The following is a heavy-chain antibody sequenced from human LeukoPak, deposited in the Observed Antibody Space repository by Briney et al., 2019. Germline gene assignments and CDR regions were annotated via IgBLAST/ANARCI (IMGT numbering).Heavy chain of an antibody. Sequence: GGSLRLSCAASGFTFSGYWMSWVRQAPGKGLEWVANIKGDGSEKYYVDSARGRFTISRDNAKNSLYLQMNSLRAEDTAVYYCASPAKYSNTWYFDYWGQGTLVTVSS. J-gene: IGHJ4*02. CDR2: IKGDGSEK. CDR3: ASPAKYSNTWYFDY. V-gene: IGHV3-7*01. CDR1: GFTFSGYW. D-gene: IGHD6-13*01.